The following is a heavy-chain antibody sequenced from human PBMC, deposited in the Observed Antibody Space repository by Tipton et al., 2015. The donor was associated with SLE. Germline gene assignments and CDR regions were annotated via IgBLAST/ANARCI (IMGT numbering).Heavy chain of an antibody. D-gene: IGHD3-3*01. CDR1: GGSFSAYY. Sequence: LRLSCAVYGGSFSAYYWSWIRQPPGKGLEWIGEINHSGSTNYNPSLKSRVTISVDTSKNQFSLKLSSVTAADTAVYYCARDFQTIFGVVIIRYFDYWGQGTLVTVSS. CDR2: INHSGST. J-gene: IGHJ4*02. V-gene: IGHV4-34*01. CDR3: ARDFQTIFGVVIIRYFDY.